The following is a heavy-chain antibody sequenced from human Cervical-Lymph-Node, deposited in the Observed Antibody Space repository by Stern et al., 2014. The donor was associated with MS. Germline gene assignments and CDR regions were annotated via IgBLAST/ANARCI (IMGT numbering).Heavy chain of an antibody. J-gene: IGHJ5*02. CDR3: ARSIARFPSWFDP. CDR2: INPNSGGT. D-gene: IGHD2-21*01. CDR1: GYTFTGYY. Sequence: VQLVDSGAEVKKPGASVKVSCKASGYTFTGYYMHWVRQAPGQGLEWMGWINPNSGGTNYAQKFQGWVTMTRDTSISTAYMELSRLRSDDTAVYYCARSIARFPSWFDPWGQGTLVTVSS. V-gene: IGHV1-2*04.